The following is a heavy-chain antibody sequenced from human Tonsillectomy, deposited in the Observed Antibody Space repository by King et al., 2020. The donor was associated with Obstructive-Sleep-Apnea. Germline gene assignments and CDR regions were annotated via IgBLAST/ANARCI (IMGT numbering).Heavy chain of an antibody. V-gene: IGHV3-21*01. CDR1: GFTFSSYS. J-gene: IGHJ4*02. CDR3: ARDGGDYYGSGSSNFDY. Sequence: VQLVESGGGLVKPGGSLRLSCAASGFTFSSYSINWVRQTPGKGLDWVSSITSTGYYIYYADSVKGRFTISRDNAKNSLYLQMNSLRAEDTAVYYCARDGGDYYGSGSSNFDYWGQGTLVTVSS. CDR2: ITSTGYYI. D-gene: IGHD3-10*01.